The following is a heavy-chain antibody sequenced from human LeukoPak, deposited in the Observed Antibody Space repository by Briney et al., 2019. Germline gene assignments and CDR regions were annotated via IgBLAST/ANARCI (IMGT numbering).Heavy chain of an antibody. V-gene: IGHV1-2*02. D-gene: IGHD3-22*01. CDR1: GYTFTSYD. Sequence: ASVKVSCKASGYTFTSYDINWVRQATGQGLEWMGWMNPNSGGTNYAQKFQGRVTMTRDTSISTAYMELSRLRSDDTAVYYCARSSGYYETLDYWGQGTLVTVSS. CDR3: ARSSGYYETLDY. CDR2: MNPNSGGT. J-gene: IGHJ4*02.